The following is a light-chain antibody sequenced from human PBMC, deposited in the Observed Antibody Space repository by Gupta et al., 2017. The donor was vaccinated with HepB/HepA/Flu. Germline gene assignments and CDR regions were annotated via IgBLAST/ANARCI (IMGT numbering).Light chain of an antibody. CDR3: QQRSNCPLT. Sequence: EIVLTQSPATLSLSPGERATLSCRASQSVSSYLAWYQQKPGQAPRLLIYDASNRATGIPARFSGSGSGTDFTLTISSLEPEDVAVYYCQQRSNCPLTFGQGTQLEIK. V-gene: IGKV3-11*01. J-gene: IGKJ5*01. CDR1: QSVSSY. CDR2: DAS.